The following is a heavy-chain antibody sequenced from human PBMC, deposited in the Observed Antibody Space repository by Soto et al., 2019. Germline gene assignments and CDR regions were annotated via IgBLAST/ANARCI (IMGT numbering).Heavy chain of an antibody. V-gene: IGHV1-18*01. D-gene: IGHD2-21*02. CDR2: ISLYSDGT. Sequence: ASVNVSCKTSGYTFSNYGITWVRQAPGQPLELLGWISLYSDGTNYAQKFQGRVSMTTXXXXTXAXMXLXNXRADXTAVYYCARWVVVTASFDYWGQGTLVTVSS. CDR1: GYTFSNYG. J-gene: IGHJ4*02. CDR3: ARWVVVTASFDY.